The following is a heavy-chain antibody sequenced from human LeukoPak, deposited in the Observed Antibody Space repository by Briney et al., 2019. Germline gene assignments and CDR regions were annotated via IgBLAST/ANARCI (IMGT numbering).Heavy chain of an antibody. J-gene: IGHJ4*02. V-gene: IGHV3-9*01. CDR3: AKGDDYDYVVKGNYFDY. CDR2: ISWNSDSI. CDR1: GFTFDDYA. D-gene: IGHD3-16*01. Sequence: GGSLTLSCAASGFTFDDYAMHWVGQAPGKGLEWLSGISWNSDSIAYADSVTGRVTISRDNAKNSLYLQMNSLRAEDTAFYYCAKGDDYDYVVKGNYFDYWGQGTLVTVSS.